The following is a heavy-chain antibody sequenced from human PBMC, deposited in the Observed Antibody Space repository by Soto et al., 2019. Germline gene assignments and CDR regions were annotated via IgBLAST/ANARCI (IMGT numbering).Heavy chain of an antibody. J-gene: IGHJ4*02. D-gene: IGHD2-2*01. CDR3: ARTIVLLQATTNLFDY. CDR2: IYHSGSA. V-gene: IGHV4-4*02. Sequence: SETLSLTCAVSGGSISSDNWWSWVRQPPGKGLEWIGEIYHSGSANYNPSLRSRVTISVDKSKNQFSLKLSSVTAADTAVYYCARTIVLLQATTNLFDYWGQGTLVTVSS. CDR1: GGSISSDNW.